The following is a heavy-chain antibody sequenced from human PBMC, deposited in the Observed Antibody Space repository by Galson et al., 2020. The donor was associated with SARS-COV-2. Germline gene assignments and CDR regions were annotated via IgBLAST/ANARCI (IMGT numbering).Heavy chain of an antibody. CDR1: GFTFSNHW. V-gene: IGHV3-30*01. CDR2: ISYDGD. J-gene: IGHJ5*02. Sequence: GGSLRLSCAVSGFTFSNHWMHWVRQAPGRGLEWVAPISYDGDYYADSVKGRFTISRDSSKNTLYLQMNSLRGDDTAVYYCAREGGGSLTWFDPWGQGTLVTVSS. D-gene: IGHD2-15*01. CDR3: AREGGGSLTWFDP.